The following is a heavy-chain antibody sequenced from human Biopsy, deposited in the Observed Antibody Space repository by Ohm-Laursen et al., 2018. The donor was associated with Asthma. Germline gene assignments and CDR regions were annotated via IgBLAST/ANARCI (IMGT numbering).Heavy chain of an antibody. CDR2: IYSGGTS. J-gene: IGHJ4*02. CDR3: AGGDSSGWSHYYFDY. CDR1: GFTVSRDH. D-gene: IGHD6-19*01. Sequence: GSLRLSCAASGFTVSRDHMFWVRQAPGKGLEWVSVIYSGGTSDTADSVRGRFTISRDFYKNTLYLQMDRLRAEDTAVYYCAGGDSSGWSHYYFDYWGQGTLVTVSS. V-gene: IGHV3-53*01.